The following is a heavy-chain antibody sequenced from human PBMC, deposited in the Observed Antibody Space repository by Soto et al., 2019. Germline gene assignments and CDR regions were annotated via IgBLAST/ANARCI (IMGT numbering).Heavy chain of an antibody. CDR3: AKDLRAEEIWFGESDREGSLDY. Sequence: GGSLRLSCAASGFTFSSYAMSWVRQAPGKGLEWVSAISGSGGSTYYADSVKGRFTISRDNSKNTLYLQMNSLRAEDTAVYYCAKDLRAEEIWFGESDREGSLDYWGQGTLVTVSS. D-gene: IGHD3-10*01. CDR1: GFTFSSYA. V-gene: IGHV3-23*01. J-gene: IGHJ4*02. CDR2: ISGSGGST.